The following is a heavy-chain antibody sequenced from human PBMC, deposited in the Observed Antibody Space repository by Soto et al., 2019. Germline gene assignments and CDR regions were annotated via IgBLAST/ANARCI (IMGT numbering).Heavy chain of an antibody. CDR2: IIPIFGTA. Sequence: QVQLVQSGAEVKKPGSSVKVSCKASGGTFSSYAISWVRQAPGQGLEWMGGIIPIFGTANYAQKFQGRVTITADESTSTAYMELSSLRSEDTAVYYCARGPLLGYCSGGSCYSELYNWFDPWCQGTLVTVSS. CDR3: ARGPLLGYCSGGSCYSELYNWFDP. CDR1: GGTFSSYA. V-gene: IGHV1-69*01. J-gene: IGHJ5*02. D-gene: IGHD2-15*01.